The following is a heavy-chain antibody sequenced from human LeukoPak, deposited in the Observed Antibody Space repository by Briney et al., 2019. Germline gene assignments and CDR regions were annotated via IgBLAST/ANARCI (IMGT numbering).Heavy chain of an antibody. D-gene: IGHD2-2*01. Sequence: SETLSLTCTVSGGSISSGDYYWSWIRQPPGKGLEWIGYIYYSRSTYYNPSLKSRVTISVDTSKNQFSLKLSSVTAADTAVYYCARGGYCSSTSCYPIYWFDPWGQGTLVTVSS. J-gene: IGHJ5*02. CDR2: IYYSRST. CDR3: ARGGYCSSTSCYPIYWFDP. CDR1: GGSISSGDYY. V-gene: IGHV4-30-4*08.